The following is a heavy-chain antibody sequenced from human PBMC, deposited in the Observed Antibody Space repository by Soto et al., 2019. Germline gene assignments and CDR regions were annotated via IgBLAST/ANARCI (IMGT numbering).Heavy chain of an antibody. D-gene: IGHD5-12*01. J-gene: IGHJ4*02. CDR3: ATSEGRDGYSFDY. Sequence: VKVYCKSSVVPFKRQDMRLVRQAPGQGLEWMGGIIPMFGTPHYAEKFQDRVTITADESTGTAYLEFSSLTSEDTAVYYCATSEGRDGYSFDYWGPGTLVTVSS. CDR2: IIPMFGTP. V-gene: IGHV1-69*13. CDR1: VVPFKRQD.